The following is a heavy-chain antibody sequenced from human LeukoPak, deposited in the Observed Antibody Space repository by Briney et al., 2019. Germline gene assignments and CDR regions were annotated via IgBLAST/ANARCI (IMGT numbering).Heavy chain of an antibody. D-gene: IGHD1-26*01. CDR1: GFTVSSNY. CDR3: ARRYSGSFHDY. CDR2: ICSGGNT. Sequence: AGGSLRLSCAASGFTVSSNYLSWVRQAPGKGLEWVSVICSGGNTYYADSVKGRFTISRDNSKNTLYLQMNSLRAEDTAVYFCARRYSGSFHDYWGQGTLVTVSS. J-gene: IGHJ4*02. V-gene: IGHV3-53*01.